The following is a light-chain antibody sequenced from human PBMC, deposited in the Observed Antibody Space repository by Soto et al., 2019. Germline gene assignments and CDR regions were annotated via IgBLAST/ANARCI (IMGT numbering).Light chain of an antibody. CDR1: QSLLHITGETF. Sequence: DVVMTQTPLSLSVAPGQPASISCKSSQSLLHITGETFLFWYLQKPGQSPQLLIYEVSTRVSGVPDRFSGGASGTDFTLEISRVETDDVGIYYCMQSTQLPPTFGQGTRLGIE. J-gene: IGKJ5*01. V-gene: IGKV2D-29*02. CDR2: EVS. CDR3: MQSTQLPPT.